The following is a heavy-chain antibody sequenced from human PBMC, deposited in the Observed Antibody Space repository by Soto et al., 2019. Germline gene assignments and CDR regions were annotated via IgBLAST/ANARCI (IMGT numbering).Heavy chain of an antibody. CDR2: ISAYNGNT. CDR1: GYTFPNYG. J-gene: IGHJ1*01. CDR3: ARDVIRYCRSDLYPGYFHH. V-gene: IGHV1-18*04. D-gene: IGHD2-2*01. Sequence: QVQLVQSGVEVKKPGASVKVSCKASGYTFPNYGINWVRQAPGQGLEWMGWISAYNGNTDYAQKLQGRVTMTTDTPTTTAYMEVTNLRSDDTAVYYCARDVIRYCRSDLYPGYFHHWGQGTLVIVSS.